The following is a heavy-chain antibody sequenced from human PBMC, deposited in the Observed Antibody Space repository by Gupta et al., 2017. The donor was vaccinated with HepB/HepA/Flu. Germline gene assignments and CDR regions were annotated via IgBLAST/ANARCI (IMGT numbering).Heavy chain of an antibody. V-gene: IGHV3-23*01. D-gene: IGHD2-15*01. J-gene: IGHJ4*02. CDR2: ISASGGST. CDR1: GFTFSSYA. CDR3: AKDERSGGSSTTFDY. Sequence: EVRLLASGGGLVQTGGSLRLSCAASGFTFSSYAMIWVRQAPGKGLEWVSGISASGGSTDYADSVKGRFTISRDNSKNTLYLQMSSLRAEDTAVYYCAKDERSGGSSTTFDYWGQGTLVTVSS.